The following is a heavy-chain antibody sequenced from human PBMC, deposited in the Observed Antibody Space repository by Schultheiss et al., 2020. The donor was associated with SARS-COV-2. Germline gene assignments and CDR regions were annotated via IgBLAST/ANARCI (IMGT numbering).Heavy chain of an antibody. J-gene: IGHJ4*02. V-gene: IGHV3-23*01. D-gene: IGHD6-19*01. CDR1: GFTFSDHD. CDR3: AKARSGWAREGFDY. CDR2: ISGSGGST. Sequence: GGSLRLSCEASGFTFSDHDMAWIRQAPGRGLEWVSAISGSGGSTNYADSVKGRFTISRDNSKNTLYLQMDSLRAEDTAIYYCAKARSGWAREGFDYWGQGTLLTVSS.